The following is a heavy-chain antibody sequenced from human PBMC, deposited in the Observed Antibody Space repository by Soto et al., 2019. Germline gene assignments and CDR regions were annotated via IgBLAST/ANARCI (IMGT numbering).Heavy chain of an antibody. CDR2: IYYSGST. Sequence: SETLSLTCTVSGGSISSSTHYWGWIRQPPGKGLEWIGSIYYSGSTYYNLSLKSRVTISVDTSKNQFSLKLSSVTAADTAVYFCARQRRTSLYYYGMDVWGQGTTVTVS. CDR1: GGSISSSTHY. J-gene: IGHJ6*02. V-gene: IGHV4-39*01. CDR3: ARQRRTSLYYYGMDV.